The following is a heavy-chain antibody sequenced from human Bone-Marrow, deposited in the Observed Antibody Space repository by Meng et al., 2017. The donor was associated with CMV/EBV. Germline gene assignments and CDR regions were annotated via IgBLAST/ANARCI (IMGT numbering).Heavy chain of an antibody. CDR3: ARRCRINRYYYYYGMDV. V-gene: IGHV4-34*01. CDR1: GGSFSGYY. J-gene: IGHJ6*02. Sequence: SETLSRTCAVYGGSFSGYYWSWIRQPPGKGLEWIGEINHSGSTNYNPSLKSRVTISVDTSKNQFSLKLSSVTAADTAVYYCARRCRINRYYYYYGMDVWGQGTTVSGSS. D-gene: IGHD1-14*01. CDR2: INHSGST.